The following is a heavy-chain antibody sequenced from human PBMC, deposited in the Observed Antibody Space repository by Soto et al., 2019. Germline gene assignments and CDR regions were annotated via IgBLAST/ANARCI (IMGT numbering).Heavy chain of an antibody. Sequence: SVKVSCKASGYTFTSYGISWVRQAPGQGLEWMGGIIPIFGTANYAQKFQGRVTITADESTSTAYMELSSLRSEDTAVYYCAREDDSYDSSGYFYDTWGQGTRVTVSS. J-gene: IGHJ5*02. CDR1: GYTFTSYG. CDR3: AREDDSYDSSGYFYDT. D-gene: IGHD3-22*01. CDR2: IIPIFGTA. V-gene: IGHV1-69*13.